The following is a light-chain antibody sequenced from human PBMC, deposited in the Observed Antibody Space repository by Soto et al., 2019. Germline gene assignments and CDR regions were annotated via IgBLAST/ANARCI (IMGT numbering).Light chain of an antibody. CDR2: AVN. J-gene: IGLJ1*01. Sequence: QSALTQPASVSGSPGQSITISCTGTSSDVGNYNLVSWYQQHPGKAPKLMIYAVNKRPSGISSRFSGSKSGNTASLTISGLQADDEADYYCCSFAGSGTFYVFGTGTKLTVL. V-gene: IGLV2-23*02. CDR3: CSFAGSGTFYV. CDR1: SSDVGNYNL.